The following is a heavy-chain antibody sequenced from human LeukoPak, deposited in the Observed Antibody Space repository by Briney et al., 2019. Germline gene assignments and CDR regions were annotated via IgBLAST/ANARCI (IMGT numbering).Heavy chain of an antibody. V-gene: IGHV4-34*01. CDR1: GGSFSGYY. CDR2: INHSGST. D-gene: IGHD2-8*02. CDR3: ARGNGGVVDP. J-gene: IGHJ5*02. Sequence: PSETLSLTCAVYGGSFSGYYWSWIRQPPGKGLEWIGEINHSGSTNYNPSLKSRVTISVDTSKNQFSLKLSSVTAADTAVYYCARGNGGVVDPWGQGTLVTVSS.